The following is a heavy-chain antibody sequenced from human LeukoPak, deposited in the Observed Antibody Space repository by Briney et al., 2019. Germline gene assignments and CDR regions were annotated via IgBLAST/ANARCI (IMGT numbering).Heavy chain of an antibody. D-gene: IGHD6-19*01. CDR3: ARVVWTIAVAGTGTYDY. J-gene: IGHJ4*02. CDR1: GYTFTSYG. V-gene: IGHV1-18*01. Sequence: GASVKVSCKASGYTFTSYGISWVRQAPGQGLEWMGWISAYNGNTNYAQKLQGRVTMTTDTSTSTAYMELRSLRSDDTAVHYCARVVWTIAVAGTGTYDYWGQGTLVTVSS. CDR2: ISAYNGNT.